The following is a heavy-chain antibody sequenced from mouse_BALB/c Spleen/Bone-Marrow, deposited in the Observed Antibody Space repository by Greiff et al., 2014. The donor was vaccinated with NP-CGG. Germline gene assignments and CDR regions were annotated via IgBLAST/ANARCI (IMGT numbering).Heavy chain of an antibody. CDR1: GYTFTSYV. J-gene: IGHJ2*01. Sequence: EVQLQESGPELVKPGASVKISCKASGYTFTSYVMHWVKQQPGQGLEWFGYINPYNDGTKYNEKFEGKATLTSDKSSSTAYMELSSLTSEDSAVYFCAREGVDYFDYWGQGTTLTVSS. CDR2: INPYNDGT. V-gene: IGHV1-14*01. CDR3: AREGVDYFDY.